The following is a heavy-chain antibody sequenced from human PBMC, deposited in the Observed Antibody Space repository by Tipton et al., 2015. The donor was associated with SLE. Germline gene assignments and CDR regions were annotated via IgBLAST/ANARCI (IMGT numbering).Heavy chain of an antibody. V-gene: IGHV3-9*01. Sequence: VQLVQSGGGLVQPGRSLRLSCAASGFSFDDYAMHWVRQAPGKGLEWVSGISWNSGSIDYADSVKGRFTISRDNAKNSLYLQMNSLRAEDTALYYCAKEEPSGYYGMDVWGQGTTATVSS. CDR2: ISWNSGSI. D-gene: IGHD1-14*01. CDR1: GFSFDDYA. J-gene: IGHJ6*02. CDR3: AKEEPSGYYGMDV.